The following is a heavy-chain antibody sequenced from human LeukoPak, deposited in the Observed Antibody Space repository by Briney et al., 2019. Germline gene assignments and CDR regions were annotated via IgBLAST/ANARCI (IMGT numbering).Heavy chain of an antibody. D-gene: IGHD3-9*01. CDR1: GFTVSSNY. Sequence: GGSLRLSCAASGFTVSSNYMSWVRQAPGKGLEWVSVIYSGGSTYYADSVKGRFTISRDNSKNTLYLQMNSLRAEDTAVYYCAKDVYYDILTGYPSYYYGMDVWGQGTTVTVSS. V-gene: IGHV3-53*01. J-gene: IGHJ6*02. CDR2: IYSGGST. CDR3: AKDVYYDILTGYPSYYYGMDV.